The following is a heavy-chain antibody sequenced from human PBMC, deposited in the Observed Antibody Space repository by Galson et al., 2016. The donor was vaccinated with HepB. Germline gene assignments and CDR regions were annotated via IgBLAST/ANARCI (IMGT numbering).Heavy chain of an antibody. J-gene: IGHJ5*02. V-gene: IGHV3-23*01. D-gene: IGHD1-1*01. CDR2: IVHNGERT. CDR3: AAGMGYGWFDP. CDR1: GLTLSTSD. Sequence: SLRLSCAASGLTLSTSDLSWVRRAPGKGLEWVSAIVHNGERTYYAESVKGRFTMSRDNSKNTLFLQMHSLRADDTAVYYCAAGMGYGWFDPWGQGTLVTVSS.